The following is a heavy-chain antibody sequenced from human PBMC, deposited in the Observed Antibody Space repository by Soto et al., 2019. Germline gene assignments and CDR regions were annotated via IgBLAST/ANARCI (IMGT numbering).Heavy chain of an antibody. D-gene: IGHD6-6*01. J-gene: IGHJ6*02. V-gene: IGHV1-3*01. CDR3: ARGGSSLRYYYYYGMDV. Sequence: ASVKVSCKASGYTFTSYAMHWVRQAPGQRLEWMGWINAGNGDTKYSQKFQGRVTITRDTSASTAYMELSSLRSEDTAVYCCARGGSSLRYYYYYGMDVWGQGTTVTVSS. CDR1: GYTFTSYA. CDR2: INAGNGDT.